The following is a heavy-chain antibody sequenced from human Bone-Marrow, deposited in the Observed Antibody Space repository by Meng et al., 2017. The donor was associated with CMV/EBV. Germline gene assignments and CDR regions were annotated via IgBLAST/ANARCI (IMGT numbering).Heavy chain of an antibody. CDR1: GYTFTGYK. Sequence: ASVKVSCKASGYTFTGYKIHWVRQAPGQGPEWLGGINCNRGDTNYAQKLQGRVTMTTDTSTTTTYMELRSLRSDDTAVYYCARDRGYGDARWFDPWGQGTLVTVSS. V-gene: IGHV1-18*04. D-gene: IGHD4-17*01. CDR2: INCNRGDT. J-gene: IGHJ5*02. CDR3: ARDRGYGDARWFDP.